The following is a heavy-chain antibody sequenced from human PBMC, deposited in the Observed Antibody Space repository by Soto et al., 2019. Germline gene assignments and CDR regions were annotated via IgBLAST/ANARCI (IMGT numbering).Heavy chain of an antibody. V-gene: IGHV3-74*01. J-gene: IGHJ4*02. CDR2: IDTSGSST. Sequence: PGGSLRLSCEASGFIFTNFWMHWVRQVPGKGLVWVSRIDTSGSSTSYADSVKGRFTISRDNAKNTVSLQMHSLRAEDTGVYYCAKDSWYFDLWSQGSLVTVSS. D-gene: IGHD6-13*01. CDR1: GFIFTNFW. CDR3: AKDSWYFDL.